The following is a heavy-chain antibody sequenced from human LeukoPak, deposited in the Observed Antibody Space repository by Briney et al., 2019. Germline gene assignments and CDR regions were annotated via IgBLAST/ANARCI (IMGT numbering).Heavy chain of an antibody. Sequence: ASVKVSCKASGYTFTSYAMHWVRQAPGQRLEWMGWINAGNGNTKYSQKFQGRVTITRDTSASTAYMELSSLRSEDTAVYYCAATDDSSANTLKLDYWGQGTLVTVSS. CDR2: INAGNGNT. J-gene: IGHJ4*02. D-gene: IGHD3-22*01. CDR1: GYTFTSYA. V-gene: IGHV1-3*01. CDR3: AATDDSSANTLKLDY.